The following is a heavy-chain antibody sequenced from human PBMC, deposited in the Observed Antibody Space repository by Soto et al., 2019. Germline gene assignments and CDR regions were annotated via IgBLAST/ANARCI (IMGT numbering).Heavy chain of an antibody. CDR3: ARVSSGWYYFDY. D-gene: IGHD6-19*01. J-gene: IGHJ4*02. CDR1: GGSVSSGSYY. CDR2: IYYSGST. V-gene: IGHV4-61*01. Sequence: SETLSLTCTVSGGSVSSGSYYWSWIRQPPGKGLEWIGYIYYSGSTNYNPSLKSRVTISVDTSKNQFSLKLSSVTAADTAVYYCARVSSGWYYFDYWGQGTLVTVSS.